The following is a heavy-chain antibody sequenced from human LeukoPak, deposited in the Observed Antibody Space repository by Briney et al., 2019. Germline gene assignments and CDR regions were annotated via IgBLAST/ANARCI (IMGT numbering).Heavy chain of an antibody. Sequence: PGGSLRLSCAASGFTFSDYYMSWIRQAPGKGLEWVSYISSSGSTIYYADSVKGRFTISRDNAKNSLYLQMNSLRAEDTAAYYCARSIVVVTATLDYWGQGTLVTVSS. CDR2: ISSSGSTI. J-gene: IGHJ4*02. CDR3: ARSIVVVTATLDY. CDR1: GFTFSDYY. V-gene: IGHV3-11*01. D-gene: IGHD2-21*02.